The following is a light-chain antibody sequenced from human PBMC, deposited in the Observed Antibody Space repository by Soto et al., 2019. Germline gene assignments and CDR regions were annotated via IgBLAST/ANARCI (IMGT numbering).Light chain of an antibody. CDR1: QSLSRW. CDR3: QHSYNTPWT. J-gene: IGKJ1*01. Sequence: DIQMTQSPSTLSASVGDRVTITCRASQSLSRWLAWYQQKPGKAPKLLIYDASILESGVPSRFSGSGSGTHFTLTISSLRPEDVATYYCQHSYNTPWTFGQGTKVEIE. V-gene: IGKV1-5*01. CDR2: DAS.